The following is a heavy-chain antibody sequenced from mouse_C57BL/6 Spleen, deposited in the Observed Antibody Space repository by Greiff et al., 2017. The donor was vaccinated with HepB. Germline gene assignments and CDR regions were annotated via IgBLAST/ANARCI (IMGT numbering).Heavy chain of an antibody. J-gene: IGHJ1*03. CDR2: ISDGGSYT. Sequence: EVKLVESGGGLVKPGGSLKLSCAASGFTFSSYAMSWVRQTPEKRLEWVATISDGGSYTYYPDNVKGRFTISRDNAKNNLYLQMSHLKSEDTAMYYCARDYYGSTWYFDVWGTRTTVTVSS. V-gene: IGHV5-4*01. CDR1: GFTFSSYA. D-gene: IGHD1-1*01. CDR3: ARDYYGSTWYFDV.